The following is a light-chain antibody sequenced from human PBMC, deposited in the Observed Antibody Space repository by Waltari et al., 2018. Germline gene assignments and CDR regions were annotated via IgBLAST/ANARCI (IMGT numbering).Light chain of an antibody. J-gene: IGKJ2*01. V-gene: IGKV4-1*01. CDR1: RNILYSSNNKNH. Sequence: DIVTTQSPDSLTASLGERATINCKSSRNILYSSNNKNHLAWYQQKPGQPPKLLIYWASTRESGVPDRFSGSGSGTDFTLTISSLQPEDVAVYYCQQYYTTPPYTFGQGTKLEIK. CDR2: WAS. CDR3: QQYYTTPPYT.